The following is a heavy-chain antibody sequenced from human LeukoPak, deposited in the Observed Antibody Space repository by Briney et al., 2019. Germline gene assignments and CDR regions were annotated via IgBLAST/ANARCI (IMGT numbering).Heavy chain of an antibody. Sequence: SETLSLTCAVSGGSISSSNWWSWVRQPPGKGLEWTGEIYHSGSTNYNPSLKSRVTISVDKSKNQFSLKPSSVTAADTAVYYCARDQDYYDSSGGLGYWGQGTLVTVSS. CDR1: GGSISSSNW. CDR3: ARDQDYYDSSGGLGY. D-gene: IGHD3-22*01. J-gene: IGHJ4*02. V-gene: IGHV4-4*02. CDR2: IYHSGST.